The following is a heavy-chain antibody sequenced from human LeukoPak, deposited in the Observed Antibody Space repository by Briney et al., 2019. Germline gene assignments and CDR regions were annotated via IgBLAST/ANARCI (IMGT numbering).Heavy chain of an antibody. V-gene: IGHV3-43*01. J-gene: IGHJ4*02. CDR2: ISWDGGTT. CDR1: GFTVNDYT. D-gene: IGHD3-3*01. Sequence: GGSPRLSCRASGFTVNDYTMHWVRQLPGKGLEWVSLISWDGGTTYYTDSVKGRFTISRDNSKNSLDLQMNSLRTEDTALYYCAKDTGLRWSQYYFDNWGQGTLVTVSS. CDR3: AKDTGLRWSQYYFDN.